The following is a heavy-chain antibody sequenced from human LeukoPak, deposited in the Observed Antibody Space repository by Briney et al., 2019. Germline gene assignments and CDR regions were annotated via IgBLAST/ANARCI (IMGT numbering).Heavy chain of an antibody. Sequence: SVKVSCKASGGTFNRYAISWVRQAPGQGLEWMGGIIPIIGTVNYAQKFQGRVTITADESTSTAYMELSSLRSEDTAVYYCARVNPGYSSGWYDYWGQGTLVTVSS. D-gene: IGHD6-19*01. CDR1: GGTFNRYA. CDR3: ARVNPGYSSGWYDY. J-gene: IGHJ4*02. V-gene: IGHV1-69*13. CDR2: IIPIIGTV.